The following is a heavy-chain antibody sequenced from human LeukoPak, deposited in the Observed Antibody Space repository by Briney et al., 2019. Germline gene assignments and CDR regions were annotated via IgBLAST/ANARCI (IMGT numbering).Heavy chain of an antibody. Sequence: PGGSLRLSCAASGFTFSSYGMHWVRQAPGKGLDWVAFIHHDGSNKYYADSVRGRFTISRDNSKNTLYLQMNSLRAEDTAVYYCAKDPGYSSGWYVAPLVAWGQGILVTVSS. V-gene: IGHV3-30*02. D-gene: IGHD6-19*01. CDR2: IHHDGSNK. J-gene: IGHJ4*02. CDR3: AKDPGYSSGWYVAPLVA. CDR1: GFTFSSYG.